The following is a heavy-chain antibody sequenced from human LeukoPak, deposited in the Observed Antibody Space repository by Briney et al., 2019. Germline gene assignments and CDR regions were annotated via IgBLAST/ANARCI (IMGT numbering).Heavy chain of an antibody. J-gene: IGHJ4*02. Sequence: SVKVSCKTSGGILSPYSIIWVRQAPGQRLEWMGSIVPISGSTDYTQKFQGRVTITRDMSTSTVYMELSSLRSEDTAVYYCARDSGSYYFSYWGQGTLVTVSS. V-gene: IGHV1-69*05. CDR3: ARDSGSYYFSY. CDR1: GGILSPYS. D-gene: IGHD1-26*01. CDR2: IVPISGST.